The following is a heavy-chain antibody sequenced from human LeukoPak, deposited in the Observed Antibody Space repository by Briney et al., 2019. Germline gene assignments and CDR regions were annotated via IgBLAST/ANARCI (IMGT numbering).Heavy chain of an antibody. CDR3: ARVLQISQYFDWFEYYGMDV. J-gene: IGHJ6*02. D-gene: IGHD3-9*01. CDR1: GGSISSYY. V-gene: IGHV4-59*01. CDR2: IYYSGST. Sequence: SETLSLTCTVSGGSISSYYWSWIRQPPGKGLEWIGYIYYSGSTNYNPSLKSRVTISVDTSKNQFSLKLSSVTAADTAVYYCARVLQISQYFDWFEYYGMDVWGQGTTVTVSS.